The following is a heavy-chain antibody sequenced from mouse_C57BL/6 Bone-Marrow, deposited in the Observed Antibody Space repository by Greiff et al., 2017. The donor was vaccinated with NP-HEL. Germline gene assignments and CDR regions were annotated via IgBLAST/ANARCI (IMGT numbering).Heavy chain of an antibody. CDR3: ARDEKAPFITTVVAPFAY. D-gene: IGHD1-1*01. J-gene: IGHJ3*01. CDR1: GYTFTEYT. CDR2: FYPGSGSI. V-gene: IGHV1-62-2*01. Sequence: VKLMESGAELVKPGASVKLSCKASGYTFTEYTIHWVKQRSGQGLAWIGWFYPGSGSIKYNEKFKDKATLTADKSSSTVYMELSRLTSEDSAVYFCARDEKAPFITTVVAPFAYWGQGTLVTVSA.